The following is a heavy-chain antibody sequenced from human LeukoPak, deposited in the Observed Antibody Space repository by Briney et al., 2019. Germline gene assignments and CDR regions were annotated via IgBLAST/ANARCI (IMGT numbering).Heavy chain of an antibody. CDR3: ARDRYGSGSRYYYYYYMDV. D-gene: IGHD3-10*01. Sequence: ASVKVSCKASGYTFTSYDINWVRQATGQGLEWMGWMNPNSGNTGYAQKFQGRVTITRNTSISTAYTELSSLRSEDTAVYYCARDRYGSGSRYYYYYYMDVWGKGTTVTVSS. CDR2: MNPNSGNT. J-gene: IGHJ6*03. CDR1: GYTFTSYD. V-gene: IGHV1-8*03.